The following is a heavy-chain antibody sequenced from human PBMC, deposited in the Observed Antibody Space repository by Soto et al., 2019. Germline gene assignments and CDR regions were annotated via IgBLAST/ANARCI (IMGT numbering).Heavy chain of an antibody. J-gene: IGHJ5*02. V-gene: IGHV1-8*01. Sequence: QVQLVQPGAEVRKPGASVKVSCKASGDIFTNFDFNWVRQATGQGLEWSGWMRANSGDTGHDQEFQGRGSMTRATSMSTAYMELSTLRAEDTAVYYCARYIYGQGFKAWGQGTLVFVSS. CDR1: GDIFTNFD. CDR2: MRANSGDT. CDR3: ARYIYGQGFKA. D-gene: IGHD3-3*02.